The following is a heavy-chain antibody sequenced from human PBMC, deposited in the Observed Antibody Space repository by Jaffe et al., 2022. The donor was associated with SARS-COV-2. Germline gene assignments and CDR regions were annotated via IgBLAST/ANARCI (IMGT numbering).Heavy chain of an antibody. CDR2: INHSGST. D-gene: IGHD3-3*01. J-gene: IGHJ4*02. CDR1: GGSFSGYY. Sequence: QVQLQQWGAGLLKPSETLSLTCAVYGGSFSGYYWSWIRQPPGKGLEWIGEINHSGSTNYNPSLKSRVTISVDTSKNQFSLKLSSVTAADTAVYYCARGQVTIFGVVSWYSYWGQGTLVTVSS. V-gene: IGHV4-34*01. CDR3: ARGQVTIFGVVSWYSY.